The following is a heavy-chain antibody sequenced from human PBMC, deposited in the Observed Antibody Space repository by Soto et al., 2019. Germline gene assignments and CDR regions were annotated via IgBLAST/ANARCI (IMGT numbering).Heavy chain of an antibody. D-gene: IGHD3-10*01. CDR1: GHTFTGAY. CDR2: INPNSGGT. V-gene: IGHV1-2*02. Sequence: QAQLVQSGAEVKKPGASVKVSCKASGHTFTGAYIHWVRQAPGQGLEWMGCINPNSGGTEFAQKFQGRVTVTRDTSITTVYMEMNRLRSDDTGVYYCARDFTTRSYGVDVWGQGTAVTVSS. CDR3: ARDFTTRSYGVDV. J-gene: IGHJ6*02.